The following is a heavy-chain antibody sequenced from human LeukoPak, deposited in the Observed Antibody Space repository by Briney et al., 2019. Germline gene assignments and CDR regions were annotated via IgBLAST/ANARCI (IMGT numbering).Heavy chain of an antibody. J-gene: IGHJ4*02. Sequence: PGGSLRLSCAASGFTFSSYAMHWVRQAPGKGLEYVSAIGSNGGSTYYANSVKGRFTISRDNSKNTLYLQMGSLRAEDTAVYYCARDRDYVWGSYEWGQGTLVTVSS. V-gene: IGHV3-64*01. CDR2: IGSNGGST. CDR3: ARDRDYVWGSYE. D-gene: IGHD3-16*01. CDR1: GFTFSSYA.